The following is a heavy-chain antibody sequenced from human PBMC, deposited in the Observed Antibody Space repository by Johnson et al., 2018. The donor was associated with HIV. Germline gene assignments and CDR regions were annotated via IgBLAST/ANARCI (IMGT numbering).Heavy chain of an antibody. CDR1: GFTFSSYA. D-gene: IGHD4-17*01. CDR2: ISGSGGST. J-gene: IGHJ3*02. V-gene: IGHV3-23*04. Sequence: VQLVESGGGVVQPGRSLRLSCAASGFTFSSYAMHWVRQAPGKGLEWVSAISGSGGSTYYTDSVKGRFTISRDNSKNTLYLQMNSLRAEDTALYYCARPYDDYVYGAFDIWGQGTMVTVSS. CDR3: ARPYDDYVYGAFDI.